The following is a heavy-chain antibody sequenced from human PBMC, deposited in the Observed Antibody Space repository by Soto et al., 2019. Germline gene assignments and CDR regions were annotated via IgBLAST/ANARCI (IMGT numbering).Heavy chain of an antibody. CDR2: MSPDSGNA. CDR1: GYTFTDYD. V-gene: IGHV1-8*01. D-gene: IGHD2-21*02. Sequence: QIKVVQSRAEVKKPGASVRVSCETSGYTFTDYDSNWLRQAPGQGLEWMGWMSPDSGNAGYAQQFQGRVTMTSDTSIRTAYMELRSLRSEDTAVYYCEVTAGYWGQGTMVTVSS. J-gene: IGHJ4*02. CDR3: EVTAGY.